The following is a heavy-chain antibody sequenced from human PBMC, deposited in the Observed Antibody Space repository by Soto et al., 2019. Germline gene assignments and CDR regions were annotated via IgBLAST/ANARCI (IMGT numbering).Heavy chain of an antibody. CDR1: GYTFTRSG. CDR3: ARGTVGATIPFDY. J-gene: IGHJ4*02. Sequence: SVKVSCKASGYTFTRSGISWVRQAPGQGLEWLGGIIPIIGTANYAQNLQGRVTITADESTSTAYMELSSLRSEDTAVYYCARGTVGATIPFDYWGQGTLVTVSS. V-gene: IGHV1-69*13. D-gene: IGHD1-26*01. CDR2: IIPIIGTA.